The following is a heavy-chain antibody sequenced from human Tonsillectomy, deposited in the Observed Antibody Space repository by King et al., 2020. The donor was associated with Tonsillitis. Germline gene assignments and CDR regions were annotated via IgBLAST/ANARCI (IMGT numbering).Heavy chain of an antibody. CDR2: IFSNDEK. Sequence: NTRMGVSWIRQPPGKALEWLAHIFSNDEKSYSTSLKSRLTISKDTSKSQLVLTMTNMEPVNTATYYCARIPGYYSGGNWFDPWGQGTLVTVSS. CDR1: NTRMG. V-gene: IGHV2-26*01. D-gene: IGHD2-21*01. J-gene: IGHJ5*02. CDR3: ARIPGYYSGGNWFDP.